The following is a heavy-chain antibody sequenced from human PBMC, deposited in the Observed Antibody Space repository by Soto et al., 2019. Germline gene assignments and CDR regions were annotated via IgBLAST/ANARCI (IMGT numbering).Heavy chain of an antibody. CDR2: FDPEDGET. J-gene: IGHJ4*02. V-gene: IGHV1-24*01. Sequence: ASVKVSCKVSGYTLTELSMHWVRQAPGKGLEWMGGFDPEDGETIYAQKFQGRVTMTEDTSTDTAYMELSSLRSEDTAVYYCATRSRLSYYDSSGYYGWGQGTLVTVSS. D-gene: IGHD3-22*01. CDR3: ATRSRLSYYDSSGYYG. CDR1: GYTLTELS.